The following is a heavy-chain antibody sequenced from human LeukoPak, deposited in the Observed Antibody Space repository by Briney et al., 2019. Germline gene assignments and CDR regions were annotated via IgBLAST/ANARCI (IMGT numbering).Heavy chain of an antibody. D-gene: IGHD1-26*01. V-gene: IGHV3-64*01. J-gene: IGHJ3*02. CDR2: ISSNGGST. CDR1: GFTFSSYA. Sequence: GGPLRLSCAASGFTFSSYAMHWVRQAPGKGLEYVSAISSNGGSTYYANSVKGRFTISRDNSKNTLYLQMGSLRAEDMAVYYCARGGVGARPSAFDIWGQGTMVTVSS. CDR3: ARGGVGARPSAFDI.